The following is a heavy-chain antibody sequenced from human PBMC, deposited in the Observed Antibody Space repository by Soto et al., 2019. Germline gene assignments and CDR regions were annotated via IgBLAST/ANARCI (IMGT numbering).Heavy chain of an antibody. V-gene: IGHV3-30-3*01. Sequence: QVQLVESGGGVVQPGRSLRLSCAASGFTFSSYAMHWVRQAPGKGLEWVAVISYDGSIKYSADSVKGRFTISRDNAKNSLYLQMNSLRAEDTAVYYCATDGNYYDSSGYYYAHGANYWGQGTLVTVSS. CDR1: GFTFSSYA. J-gene: IGHJ4*02. CDR3: ATDGNYYDSSGYYYAHGANY. D-gene: IGHD3-22*01. CDR2: ISYDGSIK.